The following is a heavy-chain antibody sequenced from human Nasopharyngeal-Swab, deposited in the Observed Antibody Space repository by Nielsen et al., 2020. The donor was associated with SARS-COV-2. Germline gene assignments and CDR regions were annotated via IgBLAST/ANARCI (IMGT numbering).Heavy chain of an antibody. CDR1: GGTFRTYA. J-gene: IGHJ3*02. Sequence: SVKVSCKASGGTFRTYAISWVRQAPGQGLEWMGGIIPIFGTANYAQKFQGRVTITADSSPSTAYMKLSSLRSEDTAVYYCARGVVSGSYGSLTDAFEIWGQGTMVTVSS. V-gene: IGHV1-69*06. CDR3: ARGVVSGSYGSLTDAFEI. CDR2: IIPIFGTA. D-gene: IGHD1-26*01.